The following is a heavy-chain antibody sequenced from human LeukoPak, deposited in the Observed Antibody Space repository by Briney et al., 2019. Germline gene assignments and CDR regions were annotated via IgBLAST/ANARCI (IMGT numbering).Heavy chain of an antibody. CDR3: ARSYYDSSGSLDY. J-gene: IGHJ4*02. CDR2: ISSSSTYI. CDR1: GFTFRIYS. Sequence: GGSLRLSCAASGFTFRIYSMNWVRQAPGKGLEWVSFISSSSTYIYYADSVKGRFTISRDNAKNSLYLQMNSLRVEDTAVYYCARSYYDSSGSLDYWGQGTPVTVSS. D-gene: IGHD3-22*01. V-gene: IGHV3-21*01.